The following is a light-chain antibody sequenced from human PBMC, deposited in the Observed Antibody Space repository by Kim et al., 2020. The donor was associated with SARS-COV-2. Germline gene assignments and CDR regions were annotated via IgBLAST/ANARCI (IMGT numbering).Light chain of an antibody. J-gene: IGLJ3*02. V-gene: IGLV2-23*02. CDR2: EVS. CDR3: CSYAGSSTFYWV. CDR1: SSDVGSYNL. Sequence: QSALTQPASVSGSPGQSITISCTGTSSDVGSYNLVSWYQQHPGKAPKLMIYEVSKRPSGVSNHFSGSKSGNTASLTISGLQAEDEADYYCCSYAGSSTFYWVFGGGTQLTVL.